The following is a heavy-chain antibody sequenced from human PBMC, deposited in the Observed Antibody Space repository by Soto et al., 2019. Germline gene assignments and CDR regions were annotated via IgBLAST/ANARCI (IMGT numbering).Heavy chain of an antibody. Sequence: EVQLVESGGGLVKPGGSLRLSCAASVFTFTRYSMNWVRQAPGKGLEWVSSISSTTNYIYYGDSMKGRFTISRDNAKNSLYLEINSLRAEDTAVYYCARESEDLTSNFDYWGQGTLVTVSS. V-gene: IGHV3-21*06. J-gene: IGHJ4*02. CDR3: ARESEDLTSNFDY. CDR2: ISSTTNYI. CDR1: VFTFTRYS.